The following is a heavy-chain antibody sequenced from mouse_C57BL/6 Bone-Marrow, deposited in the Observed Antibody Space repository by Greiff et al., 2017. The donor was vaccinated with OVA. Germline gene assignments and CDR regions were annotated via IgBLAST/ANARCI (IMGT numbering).Heavy chain of an antibody. D-gene: IGHD1-1*01. CDR2: INPNNGGT. Sequence: VQLQQSGPELVKPGASVKIPCKASGYTFTDYNMDWVKQSHGKSLEWIGDINPNNGGTIYNQKFKGKATLTVDKSSSTAYMELRSLTSEDTAVYYCARWATTVRYFDVWGTGTTVTVSS. CDR1: GYTFTDYN. V-gene: IGHV1-18*01. J-gene: IGHJ1*03. CDR3: ARWATTVRYFDV.